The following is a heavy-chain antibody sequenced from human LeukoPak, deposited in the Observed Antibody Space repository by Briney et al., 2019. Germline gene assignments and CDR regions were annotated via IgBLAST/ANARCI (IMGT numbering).Heavy chain of an antibody. CDR3: ARDPEAYDYVWGSYRYYDY. V-gene: IGHV3-21*01. CDR2: ISSSSSYI. Sequence: GGSLRLSCAASGFTFSSYSVNWVRQAPGKGLEWVSSISSSSSYIHYADSVKGRFTISRDNAKNSLYLQMNSLRAEDTAVYYCARDPEAYDYVWGSYRYYDYWGQGTLVTVSS. J-gene: IGHJ4*02. CDR1: GFTFSSYS. D-gene: IGHD3-16*02.